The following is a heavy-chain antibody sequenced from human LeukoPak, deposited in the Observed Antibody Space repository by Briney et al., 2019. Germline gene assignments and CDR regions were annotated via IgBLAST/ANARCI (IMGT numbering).Heavy chain of an antibody. CDR1: GYTFTSYG. CDR2: ISAYNGNT. V-gene: IGHV1-18*01. CDR3: ARANWDFWSGYYSYYYYYMDV. J-gene: IGHJ6*03. D-gene: IGHD3-3*01. Sequence: ASVKVPCKASGYTFTSYGISWVRQAPGQGLEWMGWISAYNGNTNYAQKLQGRVTMTTDTSTSTAYMELRSLRSDDTAVYYCARANWDFWSGYYSYYYYYMDVWGKGTTVTVSS.